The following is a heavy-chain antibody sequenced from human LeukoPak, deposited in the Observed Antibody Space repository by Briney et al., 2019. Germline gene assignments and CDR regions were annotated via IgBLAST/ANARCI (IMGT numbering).Heavy chain of an antibody. CDR1: GGSFSGYY. CDR2: INHSGST. Sequence: SETLSLTCAVYGGSFSGYYWSWIRQPPGKGLEWIGEINHSGSTNYNPSLKSRVTISVDRSKNQFSLKLNSVTAADTAVYYCARDSKQGYDTSGLYYWGQGTLVTVSS. CDR3: ARDSKQGYDTSGLYY. D-gene: IGHD3-22*01. J-gene: IGHJ4*02. V-gene: IGHV4-34*01.